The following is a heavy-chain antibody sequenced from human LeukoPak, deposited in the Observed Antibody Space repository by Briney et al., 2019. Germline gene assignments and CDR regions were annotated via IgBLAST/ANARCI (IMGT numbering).Heavy chain of an antibody. V-gene: IGHV4-38-2*02. CDR1: GYSISSGYH. J-gene: IGHJ4*02. CDR3: ARVSLGEGWPN. Sequence: PSETLSLTCTVSGYSISSGYHWGWIRQPPGKGLEWIGSIYHSGSTYYNPSLKSRVTISVDTSKNQFSLKLRSVTAADTAVYYCARVSLGEGWPNWGQGTLVTVSS. D-gene: IGHD5-24*01. CDR2: IYHSGST.